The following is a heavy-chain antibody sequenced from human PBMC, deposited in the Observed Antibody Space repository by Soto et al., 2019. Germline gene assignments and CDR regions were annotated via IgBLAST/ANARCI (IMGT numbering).Heavy chain of an antibody. CDR2: IYYSGST. CDR1: GGSISSFH. D-gene: IGHD3-22*01. J-gene: IGHJ5*02. CDR3: ARENYDSSGYYPNWFDP. Sequence: PSETLSLTCTVSGGSISSFHWGWIRQPPGKGLEWIGSIYYSGSTNHNPSLKSRVTISVDTSKNQFSLKLSPVTAADTAVYYCARENYDSSGYYPNWFDPWGQGNLVTVSS. V-gene: IGHV4-59*12.